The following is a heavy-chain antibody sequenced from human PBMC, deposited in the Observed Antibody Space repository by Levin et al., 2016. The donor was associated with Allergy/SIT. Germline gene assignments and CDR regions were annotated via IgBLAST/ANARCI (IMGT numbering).Heavy chain of an antibody. CDR3: AGDKAPYYDFWSGYSHPYYYGMDV. CDR2: INHSGST. Sequence: SETLSLTCAVYGGSFSGYYWSWIRQPPGKGLEWIGEINHSGSTNYNPSLKSRVTISVDTSKNQFSLKLSSVTAADTAVYYCAGDKAPYYDFWSGYSHPYYYGMDVWGQGTTVTVSS. CDR1: GGSFSGYY. D-gene: IGHD3-3*01. J-gene: IGHJ6*02. V-gene: IGHV4-34*01.